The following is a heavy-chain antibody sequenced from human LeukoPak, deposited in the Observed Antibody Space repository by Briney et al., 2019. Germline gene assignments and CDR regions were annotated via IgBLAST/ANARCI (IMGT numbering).Heavy chain of an antibody. J-gene: IGHJ6*02. Sequence: SETLSLTCAVYGGSFSGYYWSWIRQPPGKGLEWIGEINHSGSTNYNPSLKSRVTISVDTSKNQFSLKLSSVTAADTAVYYCARDYYYYGMDVWGQGTTVTVYS. CDR3: ARDYYYYGMDV. CDR2: INHSGST. V-gene: IGHV4-34*01. CDR1: GGSFSGYY.